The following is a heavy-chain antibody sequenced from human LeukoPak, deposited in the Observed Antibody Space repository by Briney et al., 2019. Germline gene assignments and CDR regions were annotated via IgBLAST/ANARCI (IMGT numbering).Heavy chain of an antibody. CDR3: ARAPREWGYNH. V-gene: IGHV1-8*01. CDR1: GYTFTSYD. Sequence: EASVKVSFKASGYTFTSYDINWVRQATGQGLEGMGWMNPINGNTGHAQKFQGRVTMTRDTSIRTAYMELSSLRSDDTAVYYCARAPREWGYNHWGQGTLVTVSS. J-gene: IGHJ5*02. D-gene: IGHD5-18*01. CDR2: MNPINGNT.